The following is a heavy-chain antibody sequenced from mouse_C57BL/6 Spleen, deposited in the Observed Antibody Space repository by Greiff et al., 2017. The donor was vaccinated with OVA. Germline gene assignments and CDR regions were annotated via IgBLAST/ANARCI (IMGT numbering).Heavy chain of an antibody. CDR3: AREKRDYYGSSYDYAMDY. V-gene: IGHV1-82*01. D-gene: IGHD1-1*01. CDR1: GYAFSSSW. Sequence: QVQLQQSGPELVKPGASVKISCKASGYAFSSSWMNWVKQRPGKGLEWIGRIYPGDGDTNYNGKFKGKATLTADKSSSTAYMQLSSLTSEDSAVYVCAREKRDYYGSSYDYAMDYWGQGTSVTVSS. J-gene: IGHJ4*01. CDR2: IYPGDGDT.